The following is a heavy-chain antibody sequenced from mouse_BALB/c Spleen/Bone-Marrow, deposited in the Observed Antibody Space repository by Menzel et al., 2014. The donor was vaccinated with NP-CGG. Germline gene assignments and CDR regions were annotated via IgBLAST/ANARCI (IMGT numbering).Heavy chain of an antibody. CDR1: GFNIKDYY. Sequence: EVKLQESGAELVRSGASVKLSCTASGFNIKDYYMHWVKQRPEQGLEWIGWIDPENGDTEYAPKFQGKANMTADTSSNTGYLQPSSLTSEDTAVYYCNGNYYAMDYWGQGTSVTVSS. V-gene: IGHV14-4*02. D-gene: IGHD2-1*01. CDR3: NGNYYAMDY. J-gene: IGHJ4*01. CDR2: IDPENGDT.